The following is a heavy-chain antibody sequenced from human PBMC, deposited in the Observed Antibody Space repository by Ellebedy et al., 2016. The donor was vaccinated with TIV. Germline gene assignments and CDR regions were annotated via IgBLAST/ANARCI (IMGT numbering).Heavy chain of an antibody. J-gene: IGHJ2*01. V-gene: IGHV1-18*01. CDR1: GYMFTRYG. CDR3: ARSRLGGGHWYFDF. Sequence: ASVKVSXXVSGYMFTRYGMSWVRQAPGQGLEWMGWIAVYNGHTKYAQKFQDRDVMTTETATSTVYMELRSLRSDDTAVYYCARSRLGGGHWYFDFWGRGTLVTVSS. D-gene: IGHD3-10*01. CDR2: IAVYNGHT.